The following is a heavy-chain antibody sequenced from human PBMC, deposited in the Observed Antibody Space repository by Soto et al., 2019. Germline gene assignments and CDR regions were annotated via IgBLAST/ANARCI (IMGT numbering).Heavy chain of an antibody. CDR3: AHRQLERRPTDYYYMDV. D-gene: IGHD1-1*01. V-gene: IGHV2-5*02. CDR2: IYWDDDK. CDR1: WFSLRTSGGG. J-gene: IGHJ6*03. Sequence: SGPTPGNPTQNLTLACTFPWFSLRTSGGGVGWIRQPPGKALEWLALIYWDDDKRYSPSLKSRLTITKDTSKNQVVLTMTNMDPVDTATYYCAHRQLERRPTDYYYMDVWGNGTTVTVSS.